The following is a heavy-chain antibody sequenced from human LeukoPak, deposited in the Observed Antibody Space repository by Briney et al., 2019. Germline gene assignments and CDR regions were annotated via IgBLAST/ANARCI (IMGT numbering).Heavy chain of an antibody. CDR1: GLTFSNYW. CDR3: VKNSGWYRLDC. Sequence: GGSLRLSCAASGLTFSNYWMTSVRQAPGTGREWVADIKEDGSEKYYVDSVKGRFTISRDNAKNSLFLQMDSLRSEDTAVYYCVKNSGWYRLDCWGQGTLVTVSS. J-gene: IGHJ4*02. D-gene: IGHD6-13*01. CDR2: IKEDGSEK. V-gene: IGHV3-7*03.